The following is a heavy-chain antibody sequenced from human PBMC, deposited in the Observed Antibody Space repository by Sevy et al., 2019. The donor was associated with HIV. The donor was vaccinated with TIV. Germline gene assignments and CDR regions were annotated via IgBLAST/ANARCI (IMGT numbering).Heavy chain of an antibody. V-gene: IGHV4-59*01. CDR1: GGSISSYY. Sequence: SETLSLTCTVSGGSISSYYWSWIRQPPRKGLEWIGYIYYTRSTNYNPSLKSRVTISVDTSKNQFSLKLSSVTAADTAVYYCARELISGRYYGMDVWGQGTTVTVSS. J-gene: IGHJ6*02. CDR3: ARELISGRYYGMDV. CDR2: IYYTRST. D-gene: IGHD6-19*01.